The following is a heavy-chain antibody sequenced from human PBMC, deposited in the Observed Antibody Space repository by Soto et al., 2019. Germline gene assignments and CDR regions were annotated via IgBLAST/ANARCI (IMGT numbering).Heavy chain of an antibody. D-gene: IGHD4-4*01. V-gene: IGHV3-23*01. CDR2: ISGSGGST. J-gene: IGHJ4*02. Sequence: EVPLLESGGGLVQPGGSLRLSCAASGFTFSSYAMSWVRQAPGKGLEWVSAISGSGGSTYYADSVKGRFTISRDNSKNTLHLQMNSLRAEDTAVYYCAKGFLTVTGLISGFDYWGQGTLVTVSS. CDR1: GFTFSSYA. CDR3: AKGFLTVTGLISGFDY.